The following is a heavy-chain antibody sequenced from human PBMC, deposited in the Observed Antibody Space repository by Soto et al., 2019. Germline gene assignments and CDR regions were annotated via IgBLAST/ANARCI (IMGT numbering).Heavy chain of an antibody. Sequence: GASVKVSCKASGGTFSSYAISWVRQAPGQGLEWMGGIIPIFGTANYAQKFQGRVTITADESTSTAYMELSSLRSEDTAVYYCARGGPIYYDSSGYYFDYWGQGTL. V-gene: IGHV1-69*13. D-gene: IGHD3-22*01. J-gene: IGHJ4*02. CDR2: IIPIFGTA. CDR1: GGTFSSYA. CDR3: ARGGPIYYDSSGYYFDY.